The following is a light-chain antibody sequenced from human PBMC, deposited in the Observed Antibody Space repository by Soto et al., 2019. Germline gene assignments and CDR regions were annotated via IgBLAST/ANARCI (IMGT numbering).Light chain of an antibody. J-gene: IGLJ2*01. CDR3: TSWTTSTTKI. Sequence: QSVLTQPASVSGSPGQSITISCTGTRSDIGAYNFVSWYQQHPGEVPKLMLYDVNVRPSGVSNRFSGSKSGNTASLTISVLQAEDEADYYCTSWTTSTTKIFGGGTQLTVL. V-gene: IGLV2-14*03. CDR2: DVN. CDR1: RSDIGAYNF.